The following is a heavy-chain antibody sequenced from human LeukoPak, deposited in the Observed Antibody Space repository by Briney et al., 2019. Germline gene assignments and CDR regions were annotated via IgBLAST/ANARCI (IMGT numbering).Heavy chain of an antibody. CDR1: GFTFSRYW. Sequence: PGGSLRLSCAASGFTFSRYWMSWVRQAPGKGLEWVANIKEDGSVKYYVESVRGRFTISRDNAKNSLYLQMNSLRAEDTAVYYCASLGYNSWYAFDYWGQGTLVTVSS. CDR3: ASLGYNSWYAFDY. CDR2: IKEDGSVK. V-gene: IGHV3-7*02. J-gene: IGHJ4*02. D-gene: IGHD6-13*01.